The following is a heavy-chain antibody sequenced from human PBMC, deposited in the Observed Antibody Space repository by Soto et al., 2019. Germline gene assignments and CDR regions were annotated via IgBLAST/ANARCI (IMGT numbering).Heavy chain of an antibody. Sequence: PSETLSLTCTVSGGSISSYYWSGIRQPPGKGLEWIGYIYYSGSTNYNPSLKSRVTISVDTSKNQFSLKLSSVTAADTAVYYCASFQYSSGHFDYWGQGTLVTVSS. J-gene: IGHJ4*02. CDR2: IYYSGST. D-gene: IGHD6-19*01. V-gene: IGHV4-59*01. CDR1: GGSISSYY. CDR3: ASFQYSSGHFDY.